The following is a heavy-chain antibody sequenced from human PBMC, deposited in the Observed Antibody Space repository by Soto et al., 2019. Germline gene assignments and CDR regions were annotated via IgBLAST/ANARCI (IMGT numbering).Heavy chain of an antibody. V-gene: IGHV3-9*01. CDR3: AKVGTHIED. CDR2: ISWSGGNI. D-gene: IGHD7-27*01. CDR1: GFTFDDYA. J-gene: IGHJ4*02. Sequence: VQLVESGGGLVQPGRSLRLSCAASGFTFDDYAMHWVRQAPGKGLEWVSGISWSGGNIGYEDSVKGRFTISRDNAKKSLYLQMNSLRPEDTALYYCAKVGTHIEDWGQGTLVTVSS.